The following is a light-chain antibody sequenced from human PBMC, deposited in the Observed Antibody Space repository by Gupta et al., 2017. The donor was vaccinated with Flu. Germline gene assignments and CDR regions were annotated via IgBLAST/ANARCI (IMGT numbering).Light chain of an antibody. V-gene: IGKV4-1*01. CDR3: QQYYSTPYT. J-gene: IGKJ2*01. CDR2: WAS. Sequence: DIVMTQSPDSLAVFLGDRATINCKSSQSVLYSSNNKNYLAWYQQKPGQPPKLLIYWASTRESGVPDRFSGSGSGTDFTLTISSLQAEDVAVYYCQQYYSTPYTFGQGTKLEIK. CDR1: QSVLYSSNNKNY.